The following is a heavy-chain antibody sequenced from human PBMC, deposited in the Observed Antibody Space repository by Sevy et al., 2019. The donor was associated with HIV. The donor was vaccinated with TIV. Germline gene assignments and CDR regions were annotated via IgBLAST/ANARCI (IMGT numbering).Heavy chain of an antibody. V-gene: IGHV1-69*13. CDR1: GGTFSSYA. CDR2: IIPIFGTA. J-gene: IGHJ4*02. Sequence: AAVKVSCKASGGTFSSYAISWVRQAPGQGLEWMGGIIPIFGTANYSQKFQGRVTISADESTSTAYMELSSLRSEDTAVYFCPRGDVEPDYYDSSRYTYYFDYWGQGTLVTVSS. D-gene: IGHD3-22*01. CDR3: PRGDVEPDYYDSSRYTYYFDY.